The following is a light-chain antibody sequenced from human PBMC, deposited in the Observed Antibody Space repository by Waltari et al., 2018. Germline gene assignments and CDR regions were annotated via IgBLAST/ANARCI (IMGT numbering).Light chain of an antibody. CDR3: ESGGHGTWV. J-gene: IGLJ3*02. V-gene: IGLV4-69*01. Sequence: QLVLTQSPSASASLGASVKLTCTLIGGRRTTGIAWHQQQPEKGPRFLMRINSDGSHIKGDEIPDRFSGSSSGAEPYLTISSVQSEDEADYYCESGGHGTWVFGGGTKLTVL. CDR2: INSDGSH. CDR1: GGRRTTG.